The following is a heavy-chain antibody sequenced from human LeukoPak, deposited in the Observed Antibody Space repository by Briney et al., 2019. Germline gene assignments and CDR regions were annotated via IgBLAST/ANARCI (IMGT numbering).Heavy chain of an antibody. J-gene: IGHJ6*03. CDR3: ARGRRPPLIPSAIYYCYHMDV. V-gene: IGHV4-34*01. CDR2: INQSGST. CDR1: GESLSGYY. Sequence: PSETLSLTCAVYGESLSGYYWSWIRQPPGKGLEWIGEINQSGSTNYNPSLKSRVTISVDTSKNQFSLKLSSVTAADTALYYCARGRRPPLIPSAIYYCYHMDVWGKGTTVTVSS. D-gene: IGHD2-2*02.